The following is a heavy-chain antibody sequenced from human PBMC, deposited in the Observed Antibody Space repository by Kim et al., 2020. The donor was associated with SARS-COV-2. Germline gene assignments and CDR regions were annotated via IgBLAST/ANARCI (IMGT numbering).Heavy chain of an antibody. CDR2: INAGTGNT. D-gene: IGHD3-10*01. Sequence: ASVKVSCKASGYTFTNYAMHWVRQAPGQRLEWMGWINAGTGNTKYSQKFQVRVTITRDTSANTAYMELSSLKSEDTAVYYCARDYSGPYYYGMDVWGQGTTVTVSS. CDR3: ARDYSGPYYYGMDV. V-gene: IGHV1-3*01. J-gene: IGHJ6*02. CDR1: GYTFTNYA.